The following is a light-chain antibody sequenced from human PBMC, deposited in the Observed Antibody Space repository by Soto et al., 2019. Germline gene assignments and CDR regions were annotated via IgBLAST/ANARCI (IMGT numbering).Light chain of an antibody. CDR1: SSDVGGYNY. V-gene: IGLV2-8*01. Sequence: QSVLTQPPSASGSPGQSATISCTGTSSDVGGYNYVSWYQQYPGRAPKLMIYDVTKRPSGVPDRFSGSKSGNTASLTVSGLQAEDEADYYCSSYAASNNFYFVFGGGTKVTVL. J-gene: IGLJ3*02. CDR3: SSYAASNNFYFV. CDR2: DVT.